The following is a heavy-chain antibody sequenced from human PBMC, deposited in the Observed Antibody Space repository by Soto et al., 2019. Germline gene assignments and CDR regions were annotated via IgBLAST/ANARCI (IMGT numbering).Heavy chain of an antibody. CDR3: ARGPYDSSGNYYNSPMSAFDI. J-gene: IGHJ3*02. V-gene: IGHV1-18*01. CDR1: GYTFTTYG. D-gene: IGHD3-22*01. Sequence: QVQLVQSGAEVKKPGASVRVSCKASGYTFTTYGVSWVRQAPGQGLEWMGWISAYNGNTNYAQKLQGRVTMTTDTSTXXAXMXXRSLRSDDTAVYYCARGPYDSSGNYYNSPMSAFDIWGQGTLVTVSS. CDR2: ISAYNGNT.